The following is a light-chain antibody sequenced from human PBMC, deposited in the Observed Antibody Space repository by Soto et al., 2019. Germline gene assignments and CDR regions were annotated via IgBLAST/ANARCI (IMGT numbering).Light chain of an antibody. Sequence: QSVLTQPPSVSAAPGQKVTISCSGSSSNIGNNYVSWYQQLPGTAPKLLIYDNDKRPSGIPDRFSGSKSGTSATLGITGLQTGDEAHYYCGTWDTSLSGGVFGGGTKVTVL. CDR3: GTWDTSLSGGV. V-gene: IGLV1-51*01. J-gene: IGLJ3*02. CDR2: DND. CDR1: SSNIGNNY.